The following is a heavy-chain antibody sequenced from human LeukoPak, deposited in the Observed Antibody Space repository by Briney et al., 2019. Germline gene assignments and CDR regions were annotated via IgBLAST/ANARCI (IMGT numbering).Heavy chain of an antibody. CDR1: GGSISSSSYY. CDR3: ARGSPNNWNDAGTYNWFDP. J-gene: IGHJ5*02. D-gene: IGHD1-1*01. V-gene: IGHV4-39*07. Sequence: NSSETLSLTCTVSGGSISSSSYYWGWIRQPPGKGLEWIGSIYYSGSTYYNPSLKSRVTISVDTSKNQFSLKLSSVTAADTAVYYCARGSPNNWNDAGTYNWFDPWGQGTLVTVSS. CDR2: IYYSGST.